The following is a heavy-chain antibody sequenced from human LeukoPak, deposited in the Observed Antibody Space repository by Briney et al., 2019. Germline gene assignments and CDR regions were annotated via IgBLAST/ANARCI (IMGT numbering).Heavy chain of an antibody. CDR2: IYTGGTT. CDR3: ARGITGSNNWFDP. Sequence: GGSLRLSGPPPGSPSIAPTIAGLARAPGRGLNWSSLIYTGGTTYYADSVKGRFTISRDNSENTLYLQMNSLRAEDTAVYYCARGITGSNNWFDPWGQGTLVTVSS. J-gene: IGHJ5*02. CDR1: GSPSIAPT. D-gene: IGHD1-20*01. V-gene: IGHV3-53*01.